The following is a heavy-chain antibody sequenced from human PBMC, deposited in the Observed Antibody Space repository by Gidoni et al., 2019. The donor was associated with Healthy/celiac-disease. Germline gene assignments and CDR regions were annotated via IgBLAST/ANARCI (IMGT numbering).Heavy chain of an antibody. J-gene: IGHJ6*02. CDR2: INTNTGNP. Sequence: QVQLVQSGSELKKPGASVKVSCKASGYTFTSYAMNWVRQAPGQGLEWMGWINTNTGNPTYAKGFTGRFVFSLDTSVSTAYLQICSLKAEDTAVYYCARVDYYDSSGSPDYYYYYGMDVWGQGTTVTVSS. CDR3: ARVDYYDSSGSPDYYYYYGMDV. D-gene: IGHD3-22*01. CDR1: GYTFTSYA. V-gene: IGHV7-4-1*01.